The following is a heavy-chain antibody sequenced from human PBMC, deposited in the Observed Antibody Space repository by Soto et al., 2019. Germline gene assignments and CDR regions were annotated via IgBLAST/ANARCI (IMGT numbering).Heavy chain of an antibody. J-gene: IGHJ4*02. Sequence: EVQLVESGGGLVQPGGSLRLSCAASGFTVSRNYMSWVRQAPGKGLEWFSVIYSGGSTYYADSVKGPFTISRQNSKNTLYLQMHSLRAEDTAVDYCAIDAYSCCWYVDYWGQGPVVSVCS. CDR2: IYSGGST. D-gene: IGHD6-19*01. V-gene: IGHV3-53*04. CDR1: GFTVSRNY. CDR3: AIDAYSCCWYVDY.